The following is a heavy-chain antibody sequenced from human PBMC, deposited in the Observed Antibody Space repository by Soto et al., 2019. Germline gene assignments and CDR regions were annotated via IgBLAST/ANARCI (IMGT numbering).Heavy chain of an antibody. CDR3: ARGDYTLGYFDY. D-gene: IGHD4-17*01. J-gene: IGHJ4*02. Sequence: HPGGSLRLSCAASGFTFSSYGMHWVRQAPGKGLEWVAVIWYDGSNKYYADSVKGRFTISRDNSENTLYLQMNSLRAEDTAVYYCARGDYTLGYFDYWGQGTLVTVSS. CDR2: IWYDGSNK. V-gene: IGHV3-33*01. CDR1: GFTFSSYG.